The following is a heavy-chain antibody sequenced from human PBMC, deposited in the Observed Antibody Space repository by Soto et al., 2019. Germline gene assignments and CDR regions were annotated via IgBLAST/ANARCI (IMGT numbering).Heavy chain of an antibody. Sequence: QVQLQESGPGLVKPSGTLSLTCAVSGGSISSSNWWSWVRQPPGKGLEWIGEIYHSGSTNYNPSLRGRVTISVDRSKSQFSLKLSSVTAADTAVYYCAREPIAVAAPADYLGQGTPVTVPS. CDR2: IYHSGST. CDR1: GGSISSSNW. V-gene: IGHV4-4*02. CDR3: AREPIAVAAPADY. J-gene: IGHJ4*02. D-gene: IGHD6-19*01.